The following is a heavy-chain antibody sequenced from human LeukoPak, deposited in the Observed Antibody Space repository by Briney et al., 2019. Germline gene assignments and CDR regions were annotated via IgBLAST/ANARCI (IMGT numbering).Heavy chain of an antibody. CDR3: ARDLVSPDY. CDR2: IRFDGSYK. CDR1: GFTFNSYG. V-gene: IGHV3-30*02. J-gene: IGHJ4*02. Sequence: GGSLRLSCAASGFTFNSYGMHWVRQAPGKGLEWVAFIRFDGSYKDYADSVKGRFTIPRDNSKNTLYLQMNSLKAEDTAVYYCARDLVSPDYWGQGTLVTVSS. D-gene: IGHD2-2*01.